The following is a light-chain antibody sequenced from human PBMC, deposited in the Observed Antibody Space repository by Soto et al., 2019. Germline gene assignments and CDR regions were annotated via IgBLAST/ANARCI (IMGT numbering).Light chain of an antibody. CDR2: GAS. V-gene: IGKV3-20*01. J-gene: IGKJ5*01. CDR3: QQYGSTIN. CDR1: QSVSSSY. Sequence: ELVLTQSQCTLSFSPGERATLSCRASQSVSSSYLAWYQQKPGQAPRLLIYGASSRATGIPDRFSGSGSGTDVTLSISRLEPEDFAVYYCQQYGSTINFGHGTRLEI.